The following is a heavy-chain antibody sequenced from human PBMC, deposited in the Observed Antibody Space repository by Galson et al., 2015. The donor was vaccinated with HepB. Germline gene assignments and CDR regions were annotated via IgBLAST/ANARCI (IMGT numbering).Heavy chain of an antibody. V-gene: IGHV3-9*01. CDR3: AKAVVVPDGAENYFDY. Sequence: SLRLSCAASGFTFDDYAMHWVRQAPGKGLEWVSGISWNSGSIGYADSVKGRFTISRDNAKNSLYLQMNSLRAEDTALYYCAKAVVVPDGAENYFDYWGQGTLVTVSS. D-gene: IGHD2-2*01. CDR1: GFTFDDYA. J-gene: IGHJ4*02. CDR2: ISWNSGSI.